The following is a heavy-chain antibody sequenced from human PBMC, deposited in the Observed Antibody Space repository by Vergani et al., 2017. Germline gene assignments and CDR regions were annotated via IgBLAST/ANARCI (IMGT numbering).Heavy chain of an antibody. D-gene: IGHD3-9*01. CDR1: GGSFNTYY. V-gene: IGHV4-59*13. CDR2: IYSTGST. CDR3: ARVMYRDEASTGYRLEGMDI. Sequence: QVQLEESGPGLVKPSETLSLTCTVSGGSFNTYYWSWIRQSPGKGLEWIGYIYSTGSTNYNPSLTSRVTMSVDTSKNQFSLKLRSVTAADTAVYFCARVMYRDEASTGYRLEGMDIWGQGTTVT. J-gene: IGHJ6*02.